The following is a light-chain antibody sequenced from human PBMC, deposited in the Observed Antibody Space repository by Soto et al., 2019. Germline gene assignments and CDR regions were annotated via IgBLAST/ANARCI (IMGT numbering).Light chain of an antibody. Sequence: EVVMTQSPDTLSVSPGERATPSGGASQSVSSNLAWYQQKLGQAPRLLIYGASTRATDIPPRFSGSGSGTEFTLTISSLQSEDFAIYYCQQYNNWPRTFGQGTKVDI. CDR2: GAS. CDR1: QSVSSN. CDR3: QQYNNWPRT. J-gene: IGKJ1*01. V-gene: IGKV3-15*01.